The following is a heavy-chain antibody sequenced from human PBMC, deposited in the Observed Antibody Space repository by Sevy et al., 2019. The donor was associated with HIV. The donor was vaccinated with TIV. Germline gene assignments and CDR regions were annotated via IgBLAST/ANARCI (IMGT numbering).Heavy chain of an antibody. D-gene: IGHD6-13*01. J-gene: IGHJ6*02. CDR2: TYYRSKWYN. CDR3: ARGPKAAGYYYYGMDV. Sequence: KQSQTLSLTCAISGDSVSSNSAAWNWIRQSPSRGLEWLGRTYYRSKWYNDYAVSVKSRITINPDTSKNQFSLQLNSVTPEDTAVYDCARGPKAAGYYYYGMDVWGQGTTVTVS. V-gene: IGHV6-1*01. CDR1: GDSVSSNSAA.